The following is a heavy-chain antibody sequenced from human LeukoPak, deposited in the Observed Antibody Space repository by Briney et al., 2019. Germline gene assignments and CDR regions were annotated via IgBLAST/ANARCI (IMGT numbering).Heavy chain of an antibody. Sequence: GGSLRLSCAASGFTFSGCGMHWVRQAPGKGLEWVAFIWYDGRDKYYADSVKGRFTISRDNSKNTLSLQMNSLRAEDTAVYYCAKTANWNGDAFDIWGRGTMVTVSS. CDR3: AKTANWNGDAFDI. D-gene: IGHD1-1*01. V-gene: IGHV3-30*02. J-gene: IGHJ3*02. CDR2: IWYDGRDK. CDR1: GFTFSGCG.